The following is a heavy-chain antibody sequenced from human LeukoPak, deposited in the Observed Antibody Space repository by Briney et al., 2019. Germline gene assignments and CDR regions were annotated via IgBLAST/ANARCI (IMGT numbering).Heavy chain of an antibody. CDR3: ARDDYTIFGVVIMHDY. Sequence: PSETLSLTCAVYGGSFSGYYWSWIRQPPGKGLEWIGEINHSGSTNYNPSLKSRVTISVDTSKNQFSLKLSSVTAEDTAVYYCARDDYTIFGVVIMHDYWGQGTLVTVSS. D-gene: IGHD3-3*01. CDR2: INHSGST. V-gene: IGHV4-34*01. CDR1: GGSFSGYY. J-gene: IGHJ4*02.